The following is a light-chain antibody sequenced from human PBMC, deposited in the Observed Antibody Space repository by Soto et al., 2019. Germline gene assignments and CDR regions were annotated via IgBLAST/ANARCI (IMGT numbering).Light chain of an antibody. Sequence: DIQMTQSPSSLSASVGDRVTITCRASQSISSYLNWYQQKPGKAPKLLIYAASSLQSGVPSRFNGSGSGTDFTLTISSLQPEDFATYYCQQSYSTHYTFGQGTKLEIK. J-gene: IGKJ2*01. CDR1: QSISSY. CDR3: QQSYSTHYT. V-gene: IGKV1-39*01. CDR2: AAS.